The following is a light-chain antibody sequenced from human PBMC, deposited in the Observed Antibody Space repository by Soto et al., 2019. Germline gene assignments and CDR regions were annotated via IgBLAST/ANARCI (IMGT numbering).Light chain of an antibody. J-gene: IGKJ1*01. CDR2: DAS. V-gene: IGKV1-5*01. CDR3: QQCYMGWT. Sequence: DIQMTQSPSTLSASVGDRVTITCRASQSIGRFLAWYQHQPGKAPKLLIYDASTLESGVPSRFSGTGSETEFTFSITSLQPEDFGTYYCQQCYMGWTFGQGTKVDIK. CDR1: QSIGRF.